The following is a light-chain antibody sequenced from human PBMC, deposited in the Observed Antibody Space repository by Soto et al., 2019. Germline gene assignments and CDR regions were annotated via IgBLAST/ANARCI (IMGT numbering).Light chain of an antibody. Sequence: QSALTQPPSASGSPGQSVTISCTGTSSDVGAYNSVSWYQQHPGKAPKLMIYEVNKRPSGVPDRFSGSKSGNTASLTVSGLQAADVGDYYCSSYAGSSWVFGGGTKLTVL. J-gene: IGLJ3*02. CDR3: SSYAGSSWV. CDR2: EVN. CDR1: SSDVGAYNS. V-gene: IGLV2-8*01.